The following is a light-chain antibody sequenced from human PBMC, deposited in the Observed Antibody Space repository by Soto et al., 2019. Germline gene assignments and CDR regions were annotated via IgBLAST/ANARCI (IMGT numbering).Light chain of an antibody. CDR2: EVS. CDR3: RSYTSSSTLV. Sequence: QSALTQPASVSGSPGQSITISCTGTSSDVGGYNYVSWYQQHPGKAPKLMIYEVSNRPSGVSNRFSGSKSGNTASLTISGLQDEDEDDYYCRSYTSSSTLVFGTGTKLTVL. CDR1: SSDVGGYNY. J-gene: IGLJ1*01. V-gene: IGLV2-14*01.